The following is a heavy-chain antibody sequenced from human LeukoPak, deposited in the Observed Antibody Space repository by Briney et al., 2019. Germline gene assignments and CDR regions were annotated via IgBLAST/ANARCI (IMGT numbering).Heavy chain of an antibody. CDR1: GGSISSSRYY. V-gene: IGHV4-39*01. Sequence: SSETLSLTCSVSGGSISSSRYYWGSIRQPPGKGLEWIGSISYTGSTSYNPSLKSRVTMSVDTSKNHFSLKLSSVTAADTAIYYCARQVGDYSNFFDYWGQGTLVTVSS. CDR3: ARQVGDYSNFFDY. J-gene: IGHJ4*02. CDR2: ISYTGST. D-gene: IGHD4-17*01.